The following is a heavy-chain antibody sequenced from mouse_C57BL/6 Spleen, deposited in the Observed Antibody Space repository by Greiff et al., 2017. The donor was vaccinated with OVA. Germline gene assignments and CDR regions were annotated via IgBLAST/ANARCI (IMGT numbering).Heavy chain of an antibody. V-gene: IGHV1-15*01. CDR2: IDPETGGT. CDR1: GYTFTDYE. D-gene: IGHD1-1*01. Sequence: QVQLQQSGAELVRPGASVTLSCKASGYTFTDYEMHWVKQTPVHGLEWIGAIDPETGGTAYNQKFKGKAILTADKSSSTAYMELRSLTSEDSAVYYCARLNGSSYYFADWGQGTMLTVSA. J-gene: IGHJ2*01. CDR3: ARLNGSSYYFAD.